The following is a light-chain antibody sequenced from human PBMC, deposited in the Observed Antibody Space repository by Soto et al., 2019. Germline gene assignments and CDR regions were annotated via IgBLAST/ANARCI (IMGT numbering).Light chain of an antibody. J-gene: IGKJ4*01. CDR1: QSLSSSH. CDR3: QQYDSSPLT. CDR2: DAS. V-gene: IGKV3D-20*01. Sequence: IVCTQSPATLSLSPGERGTLSCGASQSLSSSHLAWYQQKPGLAPRLLIYDASTRATGIPDRFSGSGSGTDFTLTISRLEPEDFAVYLCQQYDSSPLTVGGGTQVDIK.